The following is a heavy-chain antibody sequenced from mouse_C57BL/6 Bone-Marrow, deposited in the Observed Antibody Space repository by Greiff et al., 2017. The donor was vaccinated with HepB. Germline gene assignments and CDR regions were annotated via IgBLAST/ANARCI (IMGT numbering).Heavy chain of an antibody. Sequence: VQLVESGPGLVQPSQSLSITCTVSGFSLTSYGVHWVRQSPGKGLEWLGVIWSGGSTDYNAAFISRLSISKDNSKSQVFFKMNSLQADDTAIYYCARVLVTTVGENAMDYWGQGTSVTVSS. J-gene: IGHJ4*01. V-gene: IGHV2-2*01. D-gene: IGHD1-1*01. CDR2: IWSGGST. CDR3: ARVLVTTVGENAMDY. CDR1: GFSLTSYG.